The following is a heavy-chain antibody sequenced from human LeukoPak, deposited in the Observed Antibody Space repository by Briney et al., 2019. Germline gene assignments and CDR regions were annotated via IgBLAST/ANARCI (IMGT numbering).Heavy chain of an antibody. CDR2: IYYSRSS. D-gene: IGHD5-18*01. CDR3: ARQRNSYGFPFDY. V-gene: IGHV4-59*08. J-gene: IGHJ4*02. Sequence: PSWALSLTCTVSRGSISRYHWSWLGQPPAKELAWIGYIYYSRSSNYNPSLNSRVTIPVHTPKHQLSLKLSSETAADRGVYYCARQRNSYGFPFDYGGQGTLVTVSS. CDR1: RGSISRYH.